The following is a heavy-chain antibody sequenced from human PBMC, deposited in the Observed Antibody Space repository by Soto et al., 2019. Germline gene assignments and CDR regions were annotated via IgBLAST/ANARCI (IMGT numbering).Heavy chain of an antibody. J-gene: IGHJ2*01. Sequence: PETLSLTCAVYGETFSGYYWSWIRQPPGKGLEWIGEINHSGSTNYNPSLKSRVTISVDTSKNQFSLKLSSVTAADTAVYYCARGLAPERITMIVVVITTNWYFDLWGRGTLVTVSS. CDR3: ARGLAPERITMIVVVITTNWYFDL. CDR2: INHSGST. V-gene: IGHV4-34*01. D-gene: IGHD3-22*01. CDR1: GETFSGYY.